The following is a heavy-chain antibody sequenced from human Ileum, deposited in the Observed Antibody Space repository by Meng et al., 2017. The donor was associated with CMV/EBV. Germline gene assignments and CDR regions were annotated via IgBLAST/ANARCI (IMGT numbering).Heavy chain of an antibody. V-gene: IGHV4-4*07. CDR3: ARGRATAFQSLDQDYFDY. CDR1: GGSISSYY. J-gene: IGHJ4*02. Sequence: QGELQVHVPGLVKTSETLSPTCSFSGGSISSYYWSWIRQPDGKGLEWIGRIYISGRTNYNPSLKRRVTLSVDTSKNQFSLNLSSVTAADTAVYYCARGRATAFQSLDQDYFDYWGQGTLVTVSS. D-gene: IGHD5-12*01. CDR2: IYISGRT.